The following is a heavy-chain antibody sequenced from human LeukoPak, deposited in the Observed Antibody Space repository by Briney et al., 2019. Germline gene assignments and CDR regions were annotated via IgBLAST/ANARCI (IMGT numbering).Heavy chain of an antibody. J-gene: IGHJ4*02. CDR3: ARDRRTYYYDSSGYYRTFDY. CDR2: INPNSGGT. Sequence: EASVNVSCKASGYNFNDYYIHWVRQAPGQGLEWMGWINPNSGGTNYAQKFQGRVTMTRDTSISTAYMELSRLRSDDTAVYYCARDRRTYYYDSSGYYRTFDYWGQGTLVTVSS. D-gene: IGHD3-22*01. V-gene: IGHV1-2*02. CDR1: GYNFNDYY.